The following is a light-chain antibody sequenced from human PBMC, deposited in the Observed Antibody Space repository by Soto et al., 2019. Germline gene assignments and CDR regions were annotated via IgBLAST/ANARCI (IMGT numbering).Light chain of an antibody. CDR2: AAS. Sequence: AIRMTQSPSSFSASTGDRVTITCRASQGISSYLAWYQQKRGKAPKLLIYAASTLQSGVPSRFSGSGSGTDFTLTISCLQSEDFATYYCQQYYSYPHITFGPGTKVDIK. CDR3: QQYYSYPHIT. CDR1: QGISSY. V-gene: IGKV1-8*01. J-gene: IGKJ3*01.